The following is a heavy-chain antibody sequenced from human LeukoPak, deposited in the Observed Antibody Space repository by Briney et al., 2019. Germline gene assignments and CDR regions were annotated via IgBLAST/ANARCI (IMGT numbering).Heavy chain of an antibody. CDR3: ARMGGIAVAGYWYFDL. CDR1: GGSINSYY. Sequence: PSETLSLTCTVSGGSINSYYWSWMRQPPGKGLEWIGHIYSSGSTNYSPSLKSRVTLSADTSKNQFSLRQSSVTAADTAVYYCARMGGIAVAGYWYFDLWGRGTLVTVSS. D-gene: IGHD6-19*01. V-gene: IGHV4-59*01. CDR2: IYSSGST. J-gene: IGHJ2*01.